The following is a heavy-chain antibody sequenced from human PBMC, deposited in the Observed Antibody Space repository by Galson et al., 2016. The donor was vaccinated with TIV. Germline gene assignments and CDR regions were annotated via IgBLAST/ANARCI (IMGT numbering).Heavy chain of an antibody. CDR3: ARCRLVPRRRDYYYPLNV. CDR2: INHRGST. CDR1: GGPVTGHS. J-gene: IGHJ6*02. Sequence: SETLSLTCVLYGGPVTGHSWTWIRQTPEKGLAWIGEINHRGSTRFNPSLEIRVTMSVDTSNGQFSLRLTSVTAADTAVYYSARCRLVPRRRDYYYPLNVWGQGTAVTVSS. V-gene: IGHV4-34*01. D-gene: IGHD4-17*01.